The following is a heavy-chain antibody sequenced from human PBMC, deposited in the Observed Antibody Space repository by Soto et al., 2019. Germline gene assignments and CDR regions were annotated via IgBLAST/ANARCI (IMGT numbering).Heavy chain of an antibody. CDR3: ARGPPMATITFFAY. D-gene: IGHD5-12*01. Sequence: GWSLRLSCAASGFPFSSYSMNWVRQAPGKGLEWVSSISSSSYIYYADSLQGRFTISRDNDKNSLYLQMNSLRAEDTAVYYCARGPPMATITFFAYWGQGTLVSVSS. V-gene: IGHV3-21*01. CDR2: ISSSSYI. CDR1: GFPFSSYS. J-gene: IGHJ4*02.